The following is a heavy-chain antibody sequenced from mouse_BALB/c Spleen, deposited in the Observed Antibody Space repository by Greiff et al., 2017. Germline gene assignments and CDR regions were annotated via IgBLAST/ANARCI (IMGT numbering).Heavy chain of an antibody. V-gene: IGHV5-6-4*01. J-gene: IGHJ2*01. CDR1: GFTFSSYT. D-gene: IGHD1-2*01. CDR2: ISSCGSYT. Sequence: DVKLVESGGGLVKPGGSLKLSCAASGFTFSSYTMSWVRQTPEKRLEWVATISSCGSYTYYPDSVKGRFTISRDNAKNTLYLQMSSLKSEDTAMYYCTRGREVHYYGYPDYWGQGTTLTVSS. CDR3: TRGREVHYYGYPDY.